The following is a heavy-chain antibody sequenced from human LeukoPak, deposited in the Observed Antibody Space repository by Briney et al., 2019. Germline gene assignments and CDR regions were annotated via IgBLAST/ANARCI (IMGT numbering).Heavy chain of an antibody. D-gene: IGHD3-9*01. CDR1: GGSIRSSSYY. J-gene: IGHJ3*02. Sequence: PSETLSLTCTVSGGSIRSSSYYWGWIRQPPGKGLEWIGSIYYSGSTYYNASLKSRGTISVDTSKNQFSLKLRSVTAADTAIYYCARQGYDILTGYIDAFDIWGQGTMVTVSS. CDR2: IYYSGST. CDR3: ARQGYDILTGYIDAFDI. V-gene: IGHV4-39*01.